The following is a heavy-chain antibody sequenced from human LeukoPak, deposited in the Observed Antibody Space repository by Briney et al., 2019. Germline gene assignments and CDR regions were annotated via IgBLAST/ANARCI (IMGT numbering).Heavy chain of an antibody. CDR3: AKDTGDYYDTSGNYYAGWFDP. J-gene: IGHJ5*02. D-gene: IGHD3-22*01. Sequence: GGSLRLSREASGLSFSLFGLHWVREAPSKGLEGVAFKRYEGNNKYFADSVKGRFSISRDNSKNTVYLQMNSLRPEDTAVYHCAKDTGDYYDTSGNYYAGWFDPWGQGTLVTVSS. V-gene: IGHV3-30*02. CDR1: GLSFSLFG. CDR2: KRYEGNNK.